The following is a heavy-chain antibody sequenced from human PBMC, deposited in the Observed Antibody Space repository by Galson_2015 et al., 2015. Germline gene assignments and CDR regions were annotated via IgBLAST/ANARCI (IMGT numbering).Heavy chain of an antibody. CDR3: CKSKEPEQWLAPYFDY. CDR1: GFSFRDYG. CDR2: ISFDGSNS. Sequence: SLRLSCAASGFSFRDYGIHWVRQAPGKGLEWVAVISFDGSNSYYGDSVRGRFTISRDNSKNTLDLQMHSLRAEDTAVYYCCKSKEPEQWLAPYFDYWGQGTLVTVSS. V-gene: IGHV3-30*03. J-gene: IGHJ4*02. D-gene: IGHD6-19*01.